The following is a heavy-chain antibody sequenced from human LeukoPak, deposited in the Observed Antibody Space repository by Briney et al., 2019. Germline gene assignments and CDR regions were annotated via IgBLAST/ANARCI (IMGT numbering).Heavy chain of an antibody. Sequence: SAALSLTCSVSGLSISSGRFWVWIRQPPGKGLEWLATVYESGTPFYNPSLKSRLTISVDSPRNQFSLRLTSLTAADTAVYYCAKGAGPPWFDPWGQGTLVTVSS. CDR2: VYESGTP. V-gene: IGHV4-38-2*02. CDR3: AKGAGPPWFDP. D-gene: IGHD6-19*01. CDR1: GLSISSGRF. J-gene: IGHJ5*02.